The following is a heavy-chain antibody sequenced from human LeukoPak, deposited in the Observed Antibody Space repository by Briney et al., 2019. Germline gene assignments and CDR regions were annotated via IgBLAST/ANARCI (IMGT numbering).Heavy chain of an antibody. CDR3: ARGALDAYDS. CDR1: GFIFDDYT. V-gene: IGHV3-43*01. J-gene: IGHJ5*01. D-gene: IGHD5-24*01. Sequence: PGGSLRLSCAASGFIFDDYTMHWVRQAPGKGLDWVSLISWDGGRTYYADSVKGRFTISRDNTKNSLHLQMTRLRADDTAVYYCARGALDAYDSWGQGTPVTVSS. CDR2: ISWDGGRT.